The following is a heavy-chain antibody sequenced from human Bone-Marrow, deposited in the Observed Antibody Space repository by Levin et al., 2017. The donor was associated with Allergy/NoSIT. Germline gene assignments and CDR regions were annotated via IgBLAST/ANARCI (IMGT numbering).Heavy chain of an antibody. D-gene: IGHD6-13*01. Sequence: GSLRLSCSVSGGSLSTNYWSWVRQAPGKGLEWIAYIFYTGSMNPNPSLKSRVTISIDTSKNQFSLRLNTVTSADTAVYFCAGGAGESSAYGMDVWGQGTTVIVSS. J-gene: IGHJ6*02. CDR1: GGSLSTNY. CDR3: AGGAGESSAYGMDV. V-gene: IGHV4-59*01. CDR2: IFYTGSM.